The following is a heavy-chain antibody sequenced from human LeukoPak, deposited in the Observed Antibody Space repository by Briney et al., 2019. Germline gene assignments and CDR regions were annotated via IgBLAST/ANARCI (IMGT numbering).Heavy chain of an antibody. D-gene: IGHD6-19*01. CDR1: GFTFSIYG. J-gene: IGHJ4*02. CDR3: ARSGSGWSFDF. CDR2: ISSSSSTI. Sequence: PGGSLRLSCAASGFTFSIYGMNWVRQAPGKGLEWVSCISSSSSTIYSADSVKGRFTISRDNAKNSLYLQLNSLRAEDTAVYYCARSGSGWSFDFWGQGTLVTVSS. V-gene: IGHV3-48*01.